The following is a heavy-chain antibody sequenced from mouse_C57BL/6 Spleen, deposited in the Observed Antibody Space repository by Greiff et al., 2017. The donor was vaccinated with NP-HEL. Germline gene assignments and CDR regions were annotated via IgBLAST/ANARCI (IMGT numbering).Heavy chain of an antibody. J-gene: IGHJ4*01. CDR1: GYAFSSSW. CDR2: IYPGDGDT. CDR3: ARERHAMDY. V-gene: IGHV1-82*01. D-gene: IGHD2-12*01. Sequence: VQLQQSGPELVKPGASVKISCKASGYAFSSSWMNWVKQRPGKGLEWIGRIYPGDGDTNYNGKFKGKATLTAEKSSSTAYMQLSSLTSEDSAVYFCARERHAMDYWGQGTSVTVSS.